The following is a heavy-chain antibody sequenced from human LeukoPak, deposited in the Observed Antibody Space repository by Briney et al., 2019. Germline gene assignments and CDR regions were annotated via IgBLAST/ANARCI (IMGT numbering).Heavy chain of an antibody. CDR2: IYYSGST. CDR3: ARHRDGGPHFDY. J-gene: IGHJ4*02. CDR1: GGSISSYY. V-gene: IGHV4-59*08. D-gene: IGHD4-23*01. Sequence: PSETLSLTCTVSGGSISSYYWSWLRQPPGKGLEWIGYIYYSGSTNYNPSLKSRVTISVDTSKNQFSLKLSSVTAADTAVYYCARHRDGGPHFDYWGQGTLVTVSS.